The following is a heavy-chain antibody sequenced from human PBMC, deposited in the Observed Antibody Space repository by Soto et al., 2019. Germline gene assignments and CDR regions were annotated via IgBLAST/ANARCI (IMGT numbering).Heavy chain of an antibody. CDR2: MNPNNGNT. Sequence: ASVKVSCKAAAYTFTGYDIDWVRQATGQDFEWMGWMNPNNGNTAYAQKFQGRVTMTRDTSKSTAFMELSSLTSEDTAVYYCARGPRNWGVDYWGQGTLVTSPQ. J-gene: IGHJ4*02. CDR3: ARGPRNWGVDY. CDR1: AYTFTGYD. V-gene: IGHV1-8*01. D-gene: IGHD7-27*01.